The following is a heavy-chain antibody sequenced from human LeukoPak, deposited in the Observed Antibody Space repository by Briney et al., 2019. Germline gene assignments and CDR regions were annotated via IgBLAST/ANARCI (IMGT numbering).Heavy chain of an antibody. CDR1: GDSIRSGTYY. Sequence: SQTLPLTCSVSGDSIRSGTYYWSWIRQPAGKALEWIGRIYTSGSTSYNPSLKSRVTISVDTSKNQFSLKLTSATAADTAVYYCARGGGATRIDYWGQGTLVTVSS. V-gene: IGHV4-61*02. D-gene: IGHD5-12*01. CDR2: IYTSGST. CDR3: ARGGGATRIDY. J-gene: IGHJ4*02.